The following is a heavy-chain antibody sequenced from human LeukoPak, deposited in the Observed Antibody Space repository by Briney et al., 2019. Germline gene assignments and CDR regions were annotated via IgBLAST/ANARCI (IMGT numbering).Heavy chain of an antibody. CDR2: IYGNGYSI. Sequence: PGGSLRLSCVPPGFTFYTYAMTWVRQAPGKGLEWVSSIYGNGYSIYYADSVRGRFTLSRENSRNTLYLEMKNLRAEDTAVYYCARGPGAPEGAPFFYHYMDVWGKGTTVSVS. CDR3: ARGPGAPEGAPFFYHYMDV. CDR1: GFTFYTYA. J-gene: IGHJ6*03. V-gene: IGHV3-23*05. D-gene: IGHD2/OR15-2a*01.